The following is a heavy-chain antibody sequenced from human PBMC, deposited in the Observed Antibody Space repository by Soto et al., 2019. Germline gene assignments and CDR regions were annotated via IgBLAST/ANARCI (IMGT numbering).Heavy chain of an antibody. CDR2: INAGNGNT. Sequence: ASVKVSCKASGYTFTSYAMHWVRQAPGQRLEWMGWINAGNGNTKYSQKFQGRVTMTTDTSTSTAYMELRSLRSDDTAVYYCARPRRYCSSTSCRLTGTRTHVAFDIWGQGTMVTVSS. CDR3: ARPRRYCSSTSCRLTGTRTHVAFDI. J-gene: IGHJ3*02. CDR1: GYTFTSYA. V-gene: IGHV1-3*01. D-gene: IGHD2-2*01.